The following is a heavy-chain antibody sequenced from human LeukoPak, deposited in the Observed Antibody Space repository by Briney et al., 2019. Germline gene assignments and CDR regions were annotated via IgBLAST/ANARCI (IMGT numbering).Heavy chain of an antibody. J-gene: IGHJ6*02. CDR2: LSKSGDSK. V-gene: IGHV3-23*01. D-gene: IGHD3-10*01. CDR1: GFSFNSYV. Sequence: GGSLRLSCAASGFSFNSYVMIWVPTAPGKGREWVLKLSKSGDSKYYADHVKGRFTITRDSSHNTLDLHLSNLGAHDRAVYYWARVFPTVRGLMKNYHCSMDVGGRGTTVTVSS. CDR3: ARVFPTVRGLMKNYHCSMDV.